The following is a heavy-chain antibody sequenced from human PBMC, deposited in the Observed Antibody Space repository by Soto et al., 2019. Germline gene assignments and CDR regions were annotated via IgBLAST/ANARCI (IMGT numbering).Heavy chain of an antibody. CDR3: ARAPKTEEDYFDY. J-gene: IGHJ4*02. Sequence: QVQLQESGPGLVKPSQTLSLTCTVSGGSISSGDYYWSWVRQPPGKGLEWIGYIYYSGSTYYNPSLKSRVTISVDTSKNQFSLKLSSVTTADTAVYYCARAPKTEEDYFDYWGQGTLVTVSS. V-gene: IGHV4-30-4*01. CDR1: GGSISSGDYY. CDR2: IYYSGST.